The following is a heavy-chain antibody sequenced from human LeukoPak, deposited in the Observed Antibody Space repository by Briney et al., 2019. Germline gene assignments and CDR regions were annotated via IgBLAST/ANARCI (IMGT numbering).Heavy chain of an antibody. V-gene: IGHV4-34*01. CDR1: GESFSGYY. CDR3: ARGASCGGDCYWEDYYYYGTDV. CDR2: INDSGTT. D-gene: IGHD2-21*02. Sequence: PSETLSLTCAVYGESFSGYYWSWVRQPPGKGLEWFGEINDSGTTNYNPSLKSRVTISIDSSKNQFSLKLSSVTAADTAVYYCARGASCGGDCYWEDYYYYGTDVWGQGTTVTVSS. J-gene: IGHJ6*02.